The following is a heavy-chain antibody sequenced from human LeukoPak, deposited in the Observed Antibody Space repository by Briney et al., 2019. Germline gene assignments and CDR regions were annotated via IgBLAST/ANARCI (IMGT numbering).Heavy chain of an antibody. J-gene: IGHJ4*02. CDR2: FYPGDSET. Sequence: GESLKISCKGSGYTFTSYWIGWVRQMPGKGLEWMGIFYPGDSETRYSPSFQGQVTIPADKSINTAYLQWSSLKASDTAMYYCARSPRGVTRGLDYWGQGTLVTVSS. CDR3: ARSPRGVTRGLDY. D-gene: IGHD3-10*01. V-gene: IGHV5-51*01. CDR1: GYTFTSYW.